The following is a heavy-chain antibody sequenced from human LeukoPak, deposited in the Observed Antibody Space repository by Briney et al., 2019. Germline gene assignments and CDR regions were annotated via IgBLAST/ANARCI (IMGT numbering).Heavy chain of an antibody. D-gene: IGHD1-26*01. J-gene: IGHJ4*02. CDR3: AGGSTTPPHYYFDY. Sequence: SEALSLTCAVYGGSFSGYYWSWIRQPPGKGLEWIGEINHSGSTNYNPSLKSRVTISVDTSKNQFSLKLSSVTAADTAVYYCAGGSTTPPHYYFDYRGQGTLVTVSS. CDR1: GGSFSGYY. CDR2: INHSGST. V-gene: IGHV4-34*01.